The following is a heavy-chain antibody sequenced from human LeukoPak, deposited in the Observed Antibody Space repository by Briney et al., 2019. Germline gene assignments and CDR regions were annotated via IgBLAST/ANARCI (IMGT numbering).Heavy chain of an antibody. CDR3: ARGLNYYYDSSGYDY. CDR1: GYTFTSYG. V-gene: IGHV1-18*01. J-gene: IGHJ4*02. Sequence: GASVKVSCKASGYTFTSYGISWVRQAPGQGLEWMGWISAYNGNTNYAQKLQGRVTMATDTSTSTAYMELRSLRSDDTAVYYCARGLNYYYDSSGYDYWGQGTLVTVSS. D-gene: IGHD3-22*01. CDR2: ISAYNGNT.